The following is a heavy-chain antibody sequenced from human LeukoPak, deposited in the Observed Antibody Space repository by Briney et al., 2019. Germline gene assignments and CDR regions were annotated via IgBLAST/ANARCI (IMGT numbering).Heavy chain of an antibody. CDR1: GYTFTAYS. D-gene: IGHD2-2*01. CDR3: ARVGVEGASCYDY. CDR2: INPNSGVT. J-gene: IGHJ4*02. V-gene: IGHV1-2*02. Sequence: GASVKVSCKASGYTFTAYSMHWVRQAPGQGLEWMGWINPNSGVTNYAQKFQGRGTMTRDTSISTAYMELSSLRSDDTAIYYCARVGVEGASCYDYWGQGTLVTVSS.